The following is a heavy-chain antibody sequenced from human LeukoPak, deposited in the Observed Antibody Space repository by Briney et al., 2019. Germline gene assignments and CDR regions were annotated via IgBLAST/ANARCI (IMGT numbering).Heavy chain of an antibody. CDR1: GGTFSSYA. D-gene: IGHD1-1*01. CDR2: IIPLFGTA. Sequence: ASVKVSYKASGGTFSSYAISWVRQASGQGLEWMGGIIPLFGTANYAQKFQGRVTITTDESTSTAYMELSSLRSEDTAVYYCARVTLQLVLIRVDYYMDVWGKGTTVTVSS. J-gene: IGHJ6*03. CDR3: ARVTLQLVLIRVDYYMDV. V-gene: IGHV1-69*05.